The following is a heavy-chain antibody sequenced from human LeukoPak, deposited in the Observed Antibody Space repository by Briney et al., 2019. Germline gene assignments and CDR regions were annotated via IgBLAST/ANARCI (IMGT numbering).Heavy chain of an antibody. J-gene: IGHJ4*02. CDR2: IKQDGSEK. CDR1: GFTFSSYW. Sequence: GGSLRLSCAASGFTFSSYWMSWVRQAPEKGLEWVANIKQDGSEKYYVDSVKGRFTISRDNAKNSLYLQMNSLRAEDTAVYYCARDSYGVAVAGTLDYWGQGTLVTVSS. V-gene: IGHV3-7*01. D-gene: IGHD6-19*01. CDR3: ARDSYGVAVAGTLDY.